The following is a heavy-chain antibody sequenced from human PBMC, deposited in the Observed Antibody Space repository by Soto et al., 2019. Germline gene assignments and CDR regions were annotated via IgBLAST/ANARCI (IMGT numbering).Heavy chain of an antibody. Sequence: ETLSLTCTVSGGSVSSGSYYWSWIRQPPGKGLEWIGYIYYSGSTNYNPSLKSRVTISVDTSKNQFSLKLSSVTAADTAVYYCARDREARFDPWGQGTPVTVSS. J-gene: IGHJ5*02. CDR3: ARDREARFDP. CDR2: IYYSGST. D-gene: IGHD1-26*01. CDR1: GGSVSSGSYY. V-gene: IGHV4-61*01.